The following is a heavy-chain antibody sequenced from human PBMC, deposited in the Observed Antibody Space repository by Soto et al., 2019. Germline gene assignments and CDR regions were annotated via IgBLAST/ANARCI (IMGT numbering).Heavy chain of an antibody. Sequence: GGSLRLSCAASGFTFSSYAMSWVRQAPGKGLEWVSAISGSGGSTYDADSVKGRFTISRDNSKNTLYLQMNSLRAEDTAVYYCAKDTPGRVLPHYFDYWGQGTLVTVSS. V-gene: IGHV3-23*01. D-gene: IGHD3-10*01. CDR1: GFTFSSYA. CDR3: AKDTPGRVLPHYFDY. CDR2: ISGSGGST. J-gene: IGHJ4*02.